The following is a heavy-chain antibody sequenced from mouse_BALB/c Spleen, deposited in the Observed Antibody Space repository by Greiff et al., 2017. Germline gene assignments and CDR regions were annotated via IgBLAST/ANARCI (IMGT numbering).Heavy chain of an antibody. CDR2: IRNKANGYTT. Sequence: EVQLVESGGGLVQPGGSLRLSCATSGFTFTDYYMSWVRQPPGKALEWLGFIRNKANGYTTEYSASVKGRFTISRDNSQSILYLQMNTLRAEDSATYYCARDRYDGVYAMDYWGQGTSVTVSS. J-gene: IGHJ4*01. CDR3: ARDRYDGVYAMDY. D-gene: IGHD2-14*01. V-gene: IGHV7-3*02. CDR1: GFTFTDYY.